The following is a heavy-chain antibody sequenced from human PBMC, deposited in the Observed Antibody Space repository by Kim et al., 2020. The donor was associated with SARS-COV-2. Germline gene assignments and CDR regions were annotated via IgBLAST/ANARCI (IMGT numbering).Heavy chain of an antibody. Sequence: SETLSLTCAVSGDSIGAYTWNWIRQSPGKGLEWIGYISYRGRTSYNPYLTSRVTISVDTSKNQASLKLTSVTAADTAVYYCARDSNHYDSSGYLFDLWG. CDR3: ARDSNHYDSSGYLFDL. CDR2: ISYRGRT. V-gene: IGHV4-59*01. CDR1: GDSIGAYT. J-gene: IGHJ3*01. D-gene: IGHD3-22*01.